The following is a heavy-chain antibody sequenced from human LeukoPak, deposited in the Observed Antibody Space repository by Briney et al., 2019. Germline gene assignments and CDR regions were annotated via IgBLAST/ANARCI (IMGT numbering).Heavy chain of an antibody. Sequence: GGSLRLSCSASGFTFSNYAMHWVCQAPGKRLEYVSAIGSNGDSTYYADSVKGRFIISRDNSKNSLSLQMSSLRPEDTAVYYCVKSASSFGANWFDPWGQGTLVTVSS. V-gene: IGHV3-64D*09. J-gene: IGHJ5*02. CDR3: VKSASSFGANWFDP. CDR1: GFTFSNYA. CDR2: IGSNGDST. D-gene: IGHD3-3*01.